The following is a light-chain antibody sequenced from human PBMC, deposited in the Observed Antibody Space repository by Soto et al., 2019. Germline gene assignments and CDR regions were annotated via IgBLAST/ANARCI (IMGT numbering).Light chain of an antibody. CDR1: QSVRSDY. CDR2: GAS. CDR3: QQYGSSPLT. J-gene: IGKJ4*01. Sequence: EIVLTQSPGTLSLSPGERDPLSCRASQSVRSDYLAWYQQKPGQAPRLHIYGASTRATGIPDRFTGSGSGTDFTLTISRLEPEDFAVYYCQQYGSSPLTFGGGTKVDIK. V-gene: IGKV3-20*01.